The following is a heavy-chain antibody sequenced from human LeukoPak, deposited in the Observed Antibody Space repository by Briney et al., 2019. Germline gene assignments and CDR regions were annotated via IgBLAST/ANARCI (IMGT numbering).Heavy chain of an antibody. V-gene: IGHV1-69*05. Sequence: SVKVSCKASGGTFSSYAISWVRQAPGQGLEWMGGIIPIFGTANYAQKFQGRVTITTDESTGTAYMELSSLRSEDTAVYYCARSPVLERTLYYFDYWGQGTLVTVSS. CDR1: GGTFSSYA. D-gene: IGHD1-1*01. CDR3: ARSPVLERTLYYFDY. J-gene: IGHJ4*02. CDR2: IIPIFGTA.